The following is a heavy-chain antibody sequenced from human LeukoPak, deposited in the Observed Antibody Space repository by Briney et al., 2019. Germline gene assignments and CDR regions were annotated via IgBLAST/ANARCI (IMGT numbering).Heavy chain of an antibody. CDR3: ARGAKWAYYFDY. Sequence: GGSLRLSCAASGFTFNNYWLHWVRQAPGKGPVWVSRINSDGSSTNYADSVQGRFTISRDNAKNTLFLQMNSLRAEDTAVYYCARGAKWAYYFDYWGQGTLFTVSS. D-gene: IGHD1-26*01. CDR2: INSDGSST. V-gene: IGHV3-74*01. J-gene: IGHJ4*02. CDR1: GFTFNNYW.